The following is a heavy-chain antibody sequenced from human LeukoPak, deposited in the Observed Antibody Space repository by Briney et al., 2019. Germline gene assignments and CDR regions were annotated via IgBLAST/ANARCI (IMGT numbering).Heavy chain of an antibody. CDR3: ARVSYPYPYNWFDP. CDR1: GGSISSYY. Sequence: SETLSPTCTVSGGSISSYYWGWIRQPPGKGLEWIGSIYYSGSTYYNPSLKSRVTISVDTSKNQFSLKLSSVTAADTAVYYCARVSYPYPYNWFDPWGQGTLVTVSS. CDR2: IYYSGST. J-gene: IGHJ5*02. V-gene: IGHV4-39*07.